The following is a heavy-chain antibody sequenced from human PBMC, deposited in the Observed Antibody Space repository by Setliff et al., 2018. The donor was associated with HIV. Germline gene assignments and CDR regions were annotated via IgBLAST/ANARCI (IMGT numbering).Heavy chain of an antibody. D-gene: IGHD5-12*01. CDR2: IYYSGGT. CDR3: ARCRGMATITS. J-gene: IGHJ5*02. Sequence: SETLSLTCTVSGGSISSSSYYWGWIRQPPGKGLEWIGSIYYSGGTYYNPSLKSRVTVSLDMSKNQFSLKLNSLTAADTGVYYCARCRGMATITSWGQGTLVTVSS. V-gene: IGHV4-39*07. CDR1: GGSISSSSYY.